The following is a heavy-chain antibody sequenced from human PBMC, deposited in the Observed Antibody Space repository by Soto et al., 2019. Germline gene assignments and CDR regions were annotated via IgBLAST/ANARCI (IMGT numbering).Heavy chain of an antibody. Sequence: PGGSLRLSCTACGFTFSNFGMHWVRQAPGKGLEWLAVVSYDGPNKFYADSVKGRFTISRDNSRNTLFLQMNGLRTEDTAVYFCAQGGYVSDWSNRGDYWGQGIQVTVSS. CDR3: AQGGYVSDWSNRGDY. D-gene: IGHD6-19*01. J-gene: IGHJ4*02. CDR2: VSYDGPNK. V-gene: IGHV3-30*18. CDR1: GFTFSNFG.